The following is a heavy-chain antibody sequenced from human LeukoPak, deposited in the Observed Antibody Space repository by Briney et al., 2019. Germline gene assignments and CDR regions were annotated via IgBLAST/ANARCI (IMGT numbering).Heavy chain of an antibody. J-gene: IGHJ4*02. Sequence: TGGSLRLSCAVSGFTVSSNYMSWVRQAPGQGLEWVSVIYSGGSTYYADSVKGRFTISRHNSMNTLYLQMNSLRGEDTAVYYCARGGGDYNPFDYWGQGTLVTVSS. V-gene: IGHV3-53*04. D-gene: IGHD4-17*01. CDR3: ARGGGDYNPFDY. CDR2: IYSGGST. CDR1: GFTVSSNY.